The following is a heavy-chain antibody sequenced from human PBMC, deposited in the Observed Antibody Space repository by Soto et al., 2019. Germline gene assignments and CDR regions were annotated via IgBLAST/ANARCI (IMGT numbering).Heavy chain of an antibody. V-gene: IGHV3-9*01. J-gene: IGHJ4*02. CDR2: ISWNSGSI. CDR1: GFTFDDYA. D-gene: IGHD6-13*01. Sequence: EVQLVESGGGLVQPGRSLRLSCAASGFTFDDYAMHWVRQAPGKGLEWVSGISWNSGSIGYADSVKGRFTISRDNAKKSLYLQMNSLRAEDTALYYCAKDRAGTFEGFDYWGQGTLVTVSS. CDR3: AKDRAGTFEGFDY.